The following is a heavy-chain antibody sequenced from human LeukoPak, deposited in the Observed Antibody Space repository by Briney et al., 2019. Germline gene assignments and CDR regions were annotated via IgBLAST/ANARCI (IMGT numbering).Heavy chain of an antibody. CDR1: GFTFGDYD. J-gene: IGHJ4*02. D-gene: IGHD3-22*01. Sequence: GRSLTLSCTASGFTFGDYDMSWVRQAPGKGLEWVGFIRNRGYGVTTEYAASVEGRFTVSIDDHNRIANLQMNSLKTVDTAVYYCTRAPGQPYYYDPIDYWGRGTMVTVSS. V-gene: IGHV3-49*04. CDR2: IRNRGYGVTT. CDR3: TRAPGQPYYYDPIDY.